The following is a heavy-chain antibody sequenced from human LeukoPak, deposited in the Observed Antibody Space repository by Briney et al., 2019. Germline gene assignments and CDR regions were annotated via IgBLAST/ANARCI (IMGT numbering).Heavy chain of an antibody. CDR3: ARSARGVIFDV. J-gene: IGHJ6*04. CDR2: VSYDGTET. D-gene: IGHD3-10*01. Sequence: GGSLRLSCAASGFIFSRYGMPWVRQAPGKGLEWVAVVSYDGTETKYADSVKGRLSLSRDNSKNTVYLQMNSLTFEDTAVYYCARSARGVIFDVWGKGTTVIVSS. CDR1: GFIFSRYG. V-gene: IGHV3-30*03.